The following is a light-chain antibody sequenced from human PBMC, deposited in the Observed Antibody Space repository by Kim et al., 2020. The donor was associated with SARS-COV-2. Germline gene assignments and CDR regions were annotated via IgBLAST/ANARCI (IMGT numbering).Light chain of an antibody. V-gene: IGLV1-44*01. CDR2: SNS. CDR3: GAWDASLNGFYV. Sequence: QSVLTQPPSASGTPGQRVTISCSGSSSNIGSTTVNWYQQLPGTAPKLLMYSNSQRPSGVPDRFSGSKSGTSASRAISGLQSEDEADYYCGAWDASLNGFYVFGTGTKSPS. CDR1: SSNIGSTT. J-gene: IGLJ1*01.